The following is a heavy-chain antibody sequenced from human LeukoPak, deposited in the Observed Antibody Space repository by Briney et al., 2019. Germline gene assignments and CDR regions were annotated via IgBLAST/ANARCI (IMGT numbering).Heavy chain of an antibody. CDR1: GFTFSSYW. Sequence: GGSLRLSCAASGFTFSSYWMSWVRQAPGKGLEWVSSISSSSSYIYYADSVKGRFTISRDNAKNSLYLQMNSLRAEGTALYYCARVHIAAAGTGYYYYYMDVWGKGTTVTVSS. CDR3: ARVHIAAAGTGYYYYYMDV. J-gene: IGHJ6*03. V-gene: IGHV3-21*04. D-gene: IGHD6-13*01. CDR2: ISSSSSYI.